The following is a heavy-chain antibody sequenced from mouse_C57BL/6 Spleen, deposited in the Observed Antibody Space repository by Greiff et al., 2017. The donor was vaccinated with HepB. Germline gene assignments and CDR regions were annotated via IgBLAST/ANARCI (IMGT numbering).Heavy chain of an antibody. Sequence: EVQLKESGAELVRPGASVKLSCTASGFNIKDDYMHWVKQRPEQGLEWIGWIDPENGDTEYASKFQGKATITADTSSNTAYLQLSSLTSEDTAVYYCTRSWFAYWGQGTLVTVSA. V-gene: IGHV14-4*01. CDR1: GFNIKDDY. CDR2: IDPENGDT. J-gene: IGHJ3*01. CDR3: TRSWFAY.